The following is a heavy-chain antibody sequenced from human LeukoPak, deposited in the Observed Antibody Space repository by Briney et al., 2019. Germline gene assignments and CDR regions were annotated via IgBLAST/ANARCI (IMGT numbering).Heavy chain of an antibody. D-gene: IGHD3-10*01. J-gene: IGHJ4*02. Sequence: GGSLRLSCAASGFTFSSYAMSWVRQAPGKGLEWVSAISGSGGSTYYADSVKGRFTISRDNSKNTLYLQMNSLRAEDTAVYYCAKDRSPRRIYSGYFDYWGQGTLVTVSS. CDR3: AKDRSPRRIYSGYFDY. V-gene: IGHV3-23*01. CDR2: ISGSGGST. CDR1: GFTFSSYA.